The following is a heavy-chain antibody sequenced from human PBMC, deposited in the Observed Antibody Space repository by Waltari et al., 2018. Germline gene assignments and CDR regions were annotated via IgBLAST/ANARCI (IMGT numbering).Heavy chain of an antibody. CDR1: GYTFTGYY. CDR2: INPNSGGT. D-gene: IGHD5-18*01. CDR3: AREEVQLWLSYYYYGMDV. Sequence: QVQLVQSGAEVKKPGASVKVSCKASGYTFTGYYMHWVRQAPGQGLEWRGRINPNSGGTNYAQKFQGRVTMTRDTSISTAYMELSRLRSDDTAVYYCAREEVQLWLSYYYYGMDVWGQGTTVTVSS. J-gene: IGHJ6*02. V-gene: IGHV1-2*06.